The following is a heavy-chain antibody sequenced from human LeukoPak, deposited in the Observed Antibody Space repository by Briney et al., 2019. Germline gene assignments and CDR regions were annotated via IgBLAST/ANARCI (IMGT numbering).Heavy chain of an antibody. CDR2: IYPGDSDT. Sequence: GESLKISCRASGYSFSNYWVGWVRQMPGKGLEWMGIIYPGDSDTRYSPSFQGQVTISADKSISTAYLQWSSLKASDTAMYYCARFQYDSSGYLPHDAFDIWGQGTMVTVSS. J-gene: IGHJ3*02. CDR3: ARFQYDSSGYLPHDAFDI. V-gene: IGHV5-51*01. D-gene: IGHD3-22*01. CDR1: GYSFSNYW.